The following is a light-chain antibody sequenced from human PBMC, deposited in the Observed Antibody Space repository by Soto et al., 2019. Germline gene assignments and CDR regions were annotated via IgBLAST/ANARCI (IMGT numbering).Light chain of an antibody. CDR1: SSNIGSNT. Sequence: QSVLTQPPSASGTPGQRVTISCSGSSSNIGSNTVNWYQQLPGTAPKLLIYSNNQRPSGVPDRFSGSKSGTSASLAISGLQSEDEADYYCAAWDDSPNAPVFGGGTQLTVL. CDR3: AAWDDSPNAPV. V-gene: IGLV1-44*01. J-gene: IGLJ2*01. CDR2: SNN.